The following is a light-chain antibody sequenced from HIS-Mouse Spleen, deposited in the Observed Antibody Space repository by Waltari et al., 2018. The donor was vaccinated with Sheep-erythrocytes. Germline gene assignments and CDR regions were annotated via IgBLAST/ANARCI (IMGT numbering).Light chain of an antibody. Sequence: QSALTQPAAVSGSPGQTITISCTGTSGDVGGYNDVSWYQHQPGKAPKLMIYEVSNRPSGVSNRFSGSKSGNTASLTISVLQAEDEADYYCSSYTSSSTWVFGGGTKLTVL. CDR2: EVS. J-gene: IGLJ3*02. CDR1: SGDVGGYND. CDR3: SSYTSSSTWV. V-gene: IGLV2-14*01.